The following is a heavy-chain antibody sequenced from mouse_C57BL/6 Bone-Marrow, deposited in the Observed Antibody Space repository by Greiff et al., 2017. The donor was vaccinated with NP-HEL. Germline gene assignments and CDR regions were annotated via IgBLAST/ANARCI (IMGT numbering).Heavy chain of an antibody. CDR3: ARGGFLITTVVAFDY. Sequence: QVQLQQPGAELVRPGSSVKLSCKASGYTFTSYWMHWVKQRPIQGLEWIGNIDPSDSETHYNQKFKDKATLTVDKSSSTAYMQLSSLTSEDSAVYYCARGGFLITTVVAFDYWGQGTTLTVSS. J-gene: IGHJ2*01. D-gene: IGHD1-1*01. CDR1: GYTFTSYW. CDR2: IDPSDSET. V-gene: IGHV1-52*01.